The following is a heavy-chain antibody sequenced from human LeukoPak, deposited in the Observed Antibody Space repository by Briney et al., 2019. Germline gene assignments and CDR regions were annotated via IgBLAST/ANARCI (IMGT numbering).Heavy chain of an antibody. CDR1: GYTFTSYD. CDR2: MNPKSGNT. D-gene: IGHD2-15*01. J-gene: IGHJ4*02. V-gene: IGHV1-8*03. CDR3: ARGREVVVAATLPYDY. Sequence: ASVKVSCKASGYTFTSYDINWVRQAPGQGLEWMGWMNPKSGNTGYAQKFQGRVTITRNTSISTAYMELSSLRSEDTAVYYCARGREVVVAATLPYDYWGQGTLVTVSS.